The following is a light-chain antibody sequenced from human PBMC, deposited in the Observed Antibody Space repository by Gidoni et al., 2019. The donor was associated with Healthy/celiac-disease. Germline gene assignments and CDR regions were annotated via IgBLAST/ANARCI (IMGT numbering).Light chain of an antibody. Sequence: QSALTQPASVSGSPGQSITISCTGISSDGGSYNLVSWYKQYPGKAPKLMIYEGSTRPSGVSNRFSGSKSGHTASLTISGLQAEDEADYYCCSYAGSSTYVVFGGGTKLTVL. CDR1: SSDGGSYNL. CDR2: EGS. V-gene: IGLV2-23*01. J-gene: IGLJ2*01. CDR3: CSYAGSSTYVV.